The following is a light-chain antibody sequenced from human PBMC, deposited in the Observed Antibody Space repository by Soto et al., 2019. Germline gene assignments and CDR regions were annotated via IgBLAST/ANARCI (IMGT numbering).Light chain of an antibody. J-gene: IGKJ1*01. V-gene: IGKV1-5*01. CDR3: QQSET. Sequence: DIQMTQSPSTLSASVGDRVTITCRASQSISSWLAWYQQKPGKAPKLLIYDAPNLESGVPSRFSGSGSGTESTLTISSLQPDDFATYYCQQSETFGQGTKVDIK. CDR2: DAP. CDR1: QSISSW.